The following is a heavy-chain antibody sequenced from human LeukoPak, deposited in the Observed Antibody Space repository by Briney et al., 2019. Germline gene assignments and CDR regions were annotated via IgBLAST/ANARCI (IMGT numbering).Heavy chain of an antibody. CDR3: ARQSITMVRGVIPLGY. CDR1: GYSISSGYY. CDR2: IYHSGST. Sequence: SETLSLTCAVSGYSISSGYYWGRIRQPPGKGLEWIGSIYHSGSTYYNPSLKSRVTISVDTSKNQFSLKLSSVTAADTAVYYCARQSITMVRGVIPLGYWGQGTLVTVSS. V-gene: IGHV4-38-2*01. D-gene: IGHD3-10*01. J-gene: IGHJ4*02.